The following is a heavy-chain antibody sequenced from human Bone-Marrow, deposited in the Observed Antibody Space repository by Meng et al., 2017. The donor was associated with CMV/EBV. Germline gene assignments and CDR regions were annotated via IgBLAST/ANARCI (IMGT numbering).Heavy chain of an antibody. J-gene: IGHJ4*02. D-gene: IGHD4-11*01. V-gene: IGHV3-9*01. CDR1: GFTFDDYA. CDR2: ISWNSGSI. Sequence: SLKISCAASGFTFDDYAMHWVRQAPGKGLEWVSGISWNSGSIGYADSVKGRFTISRDNAKNSLYLQMNSLRAEDTALYYCAKARSRATVTASDYWGQGTLVTVPS. CDR3: AKARSRATVTASDY.